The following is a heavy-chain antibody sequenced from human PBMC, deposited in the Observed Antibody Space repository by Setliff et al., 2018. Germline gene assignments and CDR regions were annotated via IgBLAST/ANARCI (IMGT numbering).Heavy chain of an antibody. J-gene: IGHJ6*02. CDR3: VREFVVISFVKNIHHHYGMDV. CDR2: IYTTGTT. CDR1: GGSLSSGSNY. Sequence: PSETLSLTCTVSGGSLSSGSNYWGWFRQPAGKGLEWIGRIYTTGTTNYSPSLTGRVTLSADTSKNQISLKLSSVSAADTAVYYCVREFVVISFVKNIHHHYGMDVWGQGTTVTVSS. V-gene: IGHV4-61*02. D-gene: IGHD2-21*01.